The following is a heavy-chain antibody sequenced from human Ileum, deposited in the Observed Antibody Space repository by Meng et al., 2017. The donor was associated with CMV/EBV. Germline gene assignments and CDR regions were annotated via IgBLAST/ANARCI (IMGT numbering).Heavy chain of an antibody. CDR2: INAGGST. CDR1: GGSISTYY. J-gene: IGHJ4*02. CDR3: AREENTVNQFEY. V-gene: IGHV4-4*07. Sequence: VPLQGSCPGLVKPSETLSLPCAVSGGSISTYYWTWVRQPAGKGLEWIGRINAGGSTNDNPSLKSRVTMSVDTSKNQFSLKVTSVTAADTAVYYCAREENTVNQFEYWGQGTLVTVSS. D-gene: IGHD4-17*01.